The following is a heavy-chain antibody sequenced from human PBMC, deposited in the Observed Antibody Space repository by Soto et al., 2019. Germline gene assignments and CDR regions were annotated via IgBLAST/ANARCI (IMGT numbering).Heavy chain of an antibody. J-gene: IGHJ4*02. CDR1: GFTFDSYA. CDR2: ISTNGNNK. V-gene: IGHV3-30-3*01. Sequence: QVRLVESGGGVVQPGRSLRLSCAASGFTFDSYAMHWVRQAPGKGLEWVALISTNGNNKFYSDSVKGRFTISRDKFKNTVLLQMSSLRPEDTAVYYCARVSLIGSGWPVDHWGQGTLVTVSS. CDR3: ARVSLIGSGWPVDH. D-gene: IGHD6-19*01.